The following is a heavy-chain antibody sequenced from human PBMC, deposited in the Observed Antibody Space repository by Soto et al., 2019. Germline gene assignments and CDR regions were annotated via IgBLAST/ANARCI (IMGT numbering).Heavy chain of an antibody. J-gene: IGHJ4*02. V-gene: IGHV1-18*01. Sequence: GASVKVSCKASGYTFTSSGISWVRQAPGQGLEWMGWISPYNGNTNYAQKLQGRVTMTTDKSTTTAYMILRSLRFDDTAVYYCARGSGYDHLDYWGQGTLVTVSS. D-gene: IGHD5-12*01. CDR2: ISPYNGNT. CDR1: GYTFTSSG. CDR3: ARGSGYDHLDY.